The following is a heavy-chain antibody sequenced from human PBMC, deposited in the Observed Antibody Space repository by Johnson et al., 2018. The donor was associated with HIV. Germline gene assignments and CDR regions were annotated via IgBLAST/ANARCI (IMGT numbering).Heavy chain of an antibody. Sequence: EVQLVESGGGLIQPGGSLRLSCAASGFTVSSNYMTWVRQAPGKGLEWVSLLYSGGSTYYADSVKGRFTISRDNSKNTLYFQMNSLSAEDTVVYYCARGGEADAFDIWGQGTMVTVSS. CDR3: ARGGEADAFDI. D-gene: IGHD3-16*01. CDR1: GFTVSSNY. CDR2: LYSGGST. V-gene: IGHV3-53*01. J-gene: IGHJ3*02.